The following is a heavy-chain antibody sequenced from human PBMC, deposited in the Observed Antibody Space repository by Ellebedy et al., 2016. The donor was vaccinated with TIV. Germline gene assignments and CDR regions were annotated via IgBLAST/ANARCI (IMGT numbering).Heavy chain of an antibody. D-gene: IGHD3-22*01. CDR2: IYYSGST. CDR1: GGSISSSSYY. J-gene: IGHJ4*02. V-gene: IGHV4-39*07. Sequence: MPSETLSLTCTVSGGSISSSSYYWGWIRQPPGKGLEWIGSIYYSGSTYYNPSLKSRVTISVDTSKNQFSLKLSSVTAADTAVYYCARVGRGVYDSSGYLDYWGQGTLVTVSS. CDR3: ARVGRGVYDSSGYLDY.